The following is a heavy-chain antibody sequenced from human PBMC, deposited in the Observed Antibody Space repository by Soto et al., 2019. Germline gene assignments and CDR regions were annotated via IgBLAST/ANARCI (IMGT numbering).Heavy chain of an antibody. Sequence: QVQLQQWGAGLLKSSETQSITCAVYGGSFSGYYWSWIRQPPGKGLEWIGEINHSGSTNYNPSLKSRVTISVDTSKNQFSLKLSSVTAADTAVYYCARKVATIPPSGMDVWGQGTTVTVSS. J-gene: IGHJ6*02. CDR3: ARKVATIPPSGMDV. CDR1: GGSFSGYY. V-gene: IGHV4-34*01. D-gene: IGHD5-12*01. CDR2: INHSGST.